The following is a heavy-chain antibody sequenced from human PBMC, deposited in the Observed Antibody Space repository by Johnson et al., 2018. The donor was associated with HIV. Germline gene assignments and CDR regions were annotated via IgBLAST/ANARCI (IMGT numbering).Heavy chain of an antibody. CDR2: IKSKTDGGTT. CDR1: GFTFANAW. J-gene: IGHJ3*02. V-gene: IGHV3-15*01. CDR3: ARDGTTGPSGDAFDI. Sequence: MQLVESGGGLVKGGGSLRVSCVASGFTFANAWMTWVRQAPGRGLEWVGRIKSKTDGGTTDYAAPVKGRFTISRDNSKNTLYLQMNSLRTEDTAVYYCARDGTTGPSGDAFDIWGQGTMVTVSS. D-gene: IGHD4-17*01.